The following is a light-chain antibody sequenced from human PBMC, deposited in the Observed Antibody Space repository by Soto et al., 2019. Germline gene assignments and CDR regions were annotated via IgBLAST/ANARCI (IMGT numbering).Light chain of an antibody. Sequence: DIVMTQSPDSLAVSLGERATINCKSSQSVLYSSNNKNYLALYQQKPGQPTKLLIYCASTRESVVPERFSGSGSGSDFTLTISSLQAEDVAVYYCQQYYSTPYTFGKGTKLEIK. CDR3: QQYYSTPYT. CDR2: CAS. J-gene: IGKJ2*01. V-gene: IGKV4-1*01. CDR1: QSVLYSSNNKNY.